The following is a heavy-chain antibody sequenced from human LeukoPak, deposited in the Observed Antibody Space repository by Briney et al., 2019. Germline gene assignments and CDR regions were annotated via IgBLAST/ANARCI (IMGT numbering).Heavy chain of an antibody. J-gene: IGHJ5*02. V-gene: IGHV1-2*02. D-gene: IGHD3-10*01. CDR2: INPNSGGT. CDR3: ARDGSGSYYKLPYNWFDP. CDR1: GYTFTGYY. Sequence: ASVKVSCKASGYTFTGYYFHWVRQAPGQGLEWMGWINPNSGGTNYVQKFQGRVTMTRATSISTAYMELSRLRSDDTAVYYWARDGSGSYYKLPYNWFDPWGQGTLVTVSS.